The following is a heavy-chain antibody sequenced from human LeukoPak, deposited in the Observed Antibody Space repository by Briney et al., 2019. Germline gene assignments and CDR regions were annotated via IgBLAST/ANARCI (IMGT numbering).Heavy chain of an antibody. V-gene: IGHV3-30-3*01. J-gene: IGHJ4*02. CDR1: GFTFSSYA. D-gene: IGHD6-19*01. CDR2: ISYDGSNK. CDR3: ARDSSGWFVSLFTHY. Sequence: GGSLRLSCAASGFTFSSYAMHWVRQAPGKGLEWVAVISYDGSNKYYADSVKGRFTISRDNSKNTLYLQMNSLRAEDTAVYYCARDSSGWFVSLFTHYWGQGTLVTVSS.